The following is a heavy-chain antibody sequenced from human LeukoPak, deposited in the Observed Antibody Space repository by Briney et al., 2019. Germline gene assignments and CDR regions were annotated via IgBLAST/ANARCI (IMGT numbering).Heavy chain of an antibody. CDR1: GFTFSSYS. CDR2: FIATDGSA. CDR3: ARAKIAAAGTGAFDV. V-gene: IGHV3-23*01. Sequence: GGSLTLACAASGFTFSSYSMTWVRQAPGKGLEWVSAFIATDGSAQYAESVEGRFTISRDNSNTTLFMQMNSLGAEDTAVYYCARAKIAAAGTGAFDVWGQGTLVTVSS. D-gene: IGHD6-13*01. J-gene: IGHJ3*01.